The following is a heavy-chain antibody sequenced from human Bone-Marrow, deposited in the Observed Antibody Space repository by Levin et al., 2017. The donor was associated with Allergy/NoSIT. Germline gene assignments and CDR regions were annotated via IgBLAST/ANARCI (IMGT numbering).Heavy chain of an antibody. D-gene: IGHD2-15*01. CDR1: GFTFSRVS. CDR3: STGITRWQGDYFDF. V-gene: IGHV3-15*05. J-gene: IGHJ4*02. Sequence: GESLKISCAASGFTFSRVSMTWVRQAPGKGLEWVGRFTSESDGGTAEYAPAMKGRFTISRDDSRHMVFLEVRSLTIEDTGVYYCSTGITRWQGDYFDFWGQGTLVIVSS. CDR2: FTSESDGGTA.